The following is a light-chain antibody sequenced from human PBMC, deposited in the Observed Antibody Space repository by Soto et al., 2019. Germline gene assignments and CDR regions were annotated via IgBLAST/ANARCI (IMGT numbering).Light chain of an antibody. Sequence: QSVLTQPPSASGSPGQSVTISCTGTSSDVGGYNYVSWYQQHPGKAPKLMIYDVSKRPSGVPDRFSGSKSGNTASLTISGPQAEDEADYYCCSYAGSYTVVFGGGTKHTVL. V-gene: IGLV2-11*01. CDR1: SSDVGGYNY. J-gene: IGLJ2*01. CDR2: DVS. CDR3: CSYAGSYTVV.